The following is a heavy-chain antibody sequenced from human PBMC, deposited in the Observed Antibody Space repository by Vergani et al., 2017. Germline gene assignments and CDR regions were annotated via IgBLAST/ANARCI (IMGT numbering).Heavy chain of an antibody. Sequence: EVQLVESGGGLVQPGGSLRLSCAASGFNFEAYTMHWVRQVPGKGPEWVSGIVWSNDAVLYAASVKGRFTISRDNANNSLYLQMESLRPEDTALYYCAKDARLYSRIYYHYMDVWGKGTTVTVAS. CDR2: IVWSNDAV. CDR3: AKDARLYSRIYYHYMDV. D-gene: IGHD4-11*01. CDR1: GFNFEAYT. V-gene: IGHV3-9*01. J-gene: IGHJ6*03.